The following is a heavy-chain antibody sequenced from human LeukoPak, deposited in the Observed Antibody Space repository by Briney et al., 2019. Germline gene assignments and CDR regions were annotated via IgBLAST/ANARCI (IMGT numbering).Heavy chain of an antibody. Sequence: ASVKVSCTASGYTFTSCGICWVRQAPGQGLEWMGWVSAYNGDTNYAQKFQGRVTMTIDTSTSTAYMELRSLSSDDTAVYYCARDAPQWRNAFDFWGQGTMVTVSS. V-gene: IGHV1-18*01. CDR3: ARDAPQWRNAFDF. CDR2: VSAYNGDT. CDR1: GYTFTSCG. J-gene: IGHJ3*01. D-gene: IGHD6-19*01.